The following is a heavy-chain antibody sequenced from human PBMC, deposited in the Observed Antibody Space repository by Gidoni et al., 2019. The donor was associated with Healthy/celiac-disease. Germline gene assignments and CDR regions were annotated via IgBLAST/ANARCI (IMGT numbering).Heavy chain of an antibody. J-gene: IGHJ4*02. D-gene: IGHD5-18*01. V-gene: IGHV3-23*04. CDR3: AKDRHSYGYYYFDY. CDR1: GFTFSSSS. Sequence: EVQLVQSGGGLVQPGGSLRRSCSASGFTFSSSSMSWVRQATGKGLEWVSAISGSGGSTYYADSVKGRFTISIDNSKTTLYLQMNSLRAEDTAVYYCAKDRHSYGYYYFDYWGQGTLVTVSS. CDR2: ISGSGGST.